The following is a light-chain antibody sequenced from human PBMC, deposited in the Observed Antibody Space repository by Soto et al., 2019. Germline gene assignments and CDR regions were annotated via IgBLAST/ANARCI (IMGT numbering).Light chain of an antibody. Sequence: QLTRSPSSLSASVGDRVTITCRASQGISSNLAWYQQKPGKAPKLLSYKASSLESGVPSRFRGSGSGTEFTLSISSLKPDDFASYYCQQYNTFPLTFGGGTKVDIK. CDR2: KAS. CDR1: QGISSN. V-gene: IGKV1-5*03. J-gene: IGKJ4*01. CDR3: QQYNTFPLT.